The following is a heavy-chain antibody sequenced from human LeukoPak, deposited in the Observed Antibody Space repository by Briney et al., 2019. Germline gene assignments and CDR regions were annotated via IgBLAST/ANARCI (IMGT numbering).Heavy chain of an antibody. J-gene: IGHJ6*02. CDR3: ARALGYCSGGSCAQV. V-gene: IGHV1-18*01. D-gene: IGHD2-15*01. CDR2: ISGYNDKT. CDR1: GYTFISYG. Sequence: GASVKVSCKASGYTFISYGINWVRQAPGQGLEWMGRISGYNDKTNYAQKFQGRVTMTTDTSTSTAYLELRSLRSDDTAVYYCARALGYCSGGSCAQVWGQGTTVTVSS.